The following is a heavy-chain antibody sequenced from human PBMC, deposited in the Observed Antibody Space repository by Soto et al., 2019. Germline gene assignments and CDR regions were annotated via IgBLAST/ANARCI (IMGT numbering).Heavy chain of an antibody. V-gene: IGHV4-39*01. D-gene: IGHD3-3*01. CDR1: GGSIISSSYY. Sequence: PSETLSLTCTVSGGSIISSSYYWCWIRQPPGKGLEWIGSIYYSGSTYYNPSLKSRVTISVDTSKNQFSLKLSSVTAADTAVYYCARLNYDFWSGYLPFSTSDWFDPWGQGTLVTVSS. CDR2: IYYSGST. J-gene: IGHJ5*02. CDR3: ARLNYDFWSGYLPFSTSDWFDP.